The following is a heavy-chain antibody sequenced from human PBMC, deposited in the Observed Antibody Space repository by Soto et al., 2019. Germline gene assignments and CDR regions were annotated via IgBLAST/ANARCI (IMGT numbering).Heavy chain of an antibody. CDR2: ISGSSSYI. CDR1: N. CDR3: ARDSWFSLDY. D-gene: IGHD3-10*01. V-gene: IGHV3-21*01. Sequence: NRNSDRQAPGKGLEWVSSISGSSSYINYADSVKGRFTISRDNAKNSLYLQMNSLRAEDTAVYYCARDSWFSLDYWGLGTLVTVSS. J-gene: IGHJ4*02.